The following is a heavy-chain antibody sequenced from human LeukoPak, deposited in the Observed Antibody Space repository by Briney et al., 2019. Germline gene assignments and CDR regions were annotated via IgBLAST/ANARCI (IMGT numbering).Heavy chain of an antibody. J-gene: IGHJ6*02. D-gene: IGHD5-18*01. V-gene: IGHV4-34*01. CDR3: ARAGWIQLWLLPYYGMDV. CDR2: INHSGST. CDR1: GGSFSGYY. Sequence: SETLSLTCAVYGGSFSGYYWSWIRQPPGKGLEWIGEINHSGSTNYNPSLKSRVTISVDTSKNQFSLKLSSATAADTAVYYCARAGWIQLWLLPYYGMDVWGQGTTVTVSS.